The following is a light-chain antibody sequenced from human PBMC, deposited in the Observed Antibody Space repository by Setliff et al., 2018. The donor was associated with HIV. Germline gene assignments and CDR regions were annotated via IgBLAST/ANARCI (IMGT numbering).Light chain of an antibody. CDR3: CSYAGNYVFV. CDR1: SSDIGGYNY. J-gene: IGLJ1*01. V-gene: IGLV2-11*01. Sequence: QSVLTQPRSVSGSLGQSVTFSCTGASSDIGGYNYVSWYQQHPGKAPKLLIYDITKRPSGVPDRFSGFKSGNTASLTISGLQADDEADYYCCSYAGNYVFVFGGGTKVTVL. CDR2: DIT.